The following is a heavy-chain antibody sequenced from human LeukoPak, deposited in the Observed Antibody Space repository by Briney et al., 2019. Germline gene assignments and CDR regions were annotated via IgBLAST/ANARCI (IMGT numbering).Heavy chain of an antibody. CDR1: GFTFSSYE. CDR3: ARGDYYYDSSGYKLASWGLDV. J-gene: IGHJ6*04. Sequence: GGSLRLSCAASGFTFSSYEMNWVRQAPGKGLEWVSYISSSGSTIYYADSVKGRFTISRDNAKNSLYLQMNSLRAEDTAVYYCARGDYYYDSSGYKLASWGLDVWGKGTTVIVSS. V-gene: IGHV3-48*03. D-gene: IGHD3-22*01. CDR2: ISSSGSTI.